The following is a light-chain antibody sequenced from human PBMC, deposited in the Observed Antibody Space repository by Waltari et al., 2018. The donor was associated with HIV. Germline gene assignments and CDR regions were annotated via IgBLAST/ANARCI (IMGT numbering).Light chain of an antibody. CDR3: ATWDATLSCPV. CDR1: MYSIGSNS. V-gene: IGLV1-44*01. CDR2: SNN. Sequence: GTLGQKITIFCSGNMYSIGSNSVNWYQQFSGAAPKLFIFSNNPHPSGVLARITGSKSGSAASLAFSGLHSADEAIIHCATWDATLSCPVFGGGTKLTVL. J-gene: IGLJ3*02.